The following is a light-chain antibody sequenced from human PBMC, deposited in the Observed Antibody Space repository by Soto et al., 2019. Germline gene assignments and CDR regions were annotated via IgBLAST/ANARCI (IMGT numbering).Light chain of an antibody. J-gene: IGKJ1*01. CDR2: AAS. CDR1: QNIKNY. V-gene: IGKV1-39*01. CDR3: QQTFSVPWT. Sequence: DIQVTQSPSSLSASVGDRVSITCRASQNIKNYLNWYQQKPGKAPNLLIYAASSLYTAVPSRFSGSGSGTDFTLTITSLQPEDFATYFCQQTFSVPWTFGQGTRVEI.